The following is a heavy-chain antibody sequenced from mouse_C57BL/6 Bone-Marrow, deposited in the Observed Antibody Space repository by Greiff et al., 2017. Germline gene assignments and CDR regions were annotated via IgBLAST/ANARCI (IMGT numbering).Heavy chain of an antibody. D-gene: IGHD2-3*01. V-gene: IGHV1-81*01. J-gene: IGHJ1*03. Sequence: VQLQQSGAELARPGASVKLSCKASGYTFTSYGISWVKQRTGQGLEWIGEIYPRSGNTYYNEKFKGKATLTADKSSSTAYMELRSLTSEDSAVYCCARTPHYDGYYEDWYFDVWGTGTTVTVSS. CDR2: IYPRSGNT. CDR3: ARTPHYDGYYEDWYFDV. CDR1: GYTFTSYG.